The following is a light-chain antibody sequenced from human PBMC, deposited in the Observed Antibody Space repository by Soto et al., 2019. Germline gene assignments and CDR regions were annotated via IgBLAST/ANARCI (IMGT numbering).Light chain of an antibody. CDR1: SRDVGSYNL. Sequence: QSVLTQPASVSGSPGQSITISCTGTSRDVGSYNLVSWYQQHPGKAPKVMIYEVSKWPSGVPNRFSGSKSGNTASLTISGLQAEDEADYYCCSYAGSSTYVFGTGTKVTVL. CDR2: EVS. J-gene: IGLJ1*01. V-gene: IGLV2-23*02. CDR3: CSYAGSSTYV.